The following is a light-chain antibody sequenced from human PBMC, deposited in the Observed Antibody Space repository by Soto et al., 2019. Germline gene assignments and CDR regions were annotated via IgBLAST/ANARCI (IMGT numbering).Light chain of an antibody. CDR3: QQLSRYPLT. CDR2: AAS. V-gene: IGKV1-39*01. CDR1: QSISSY. Sequence: DIQMTQSPSSLSASVGDRVTITCLASQSISSYLNWYQQKPGKAPKLLIYAASSLQSGVPSRFSGSGSETEFSLTIRALQPEDFATYYCQQLSRYPLTFGGGTKVDIK. J-gene: IGKJ4*01.